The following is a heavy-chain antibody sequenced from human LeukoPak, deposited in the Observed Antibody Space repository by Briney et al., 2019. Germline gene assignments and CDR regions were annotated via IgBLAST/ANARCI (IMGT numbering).Heavy chain of an antibody. V-gene: IGHV4-34*01. J-gene: IGHJ4*02. Sequence: PSETLSLTCGVSGGSFSGYFWTWIRQPPGKGLEWIGEINYSGITKYNPSLKSRVTISVDTSKNQCSLKLPSVTAADTAVYYCARVLYDYVWGKYRSEYFDYWGQGTLVTVSS. D-gene: IGHD3-16*02. CDR2: INYSGIT. CDR1: GGSFSGYF. CDR3: ARVLYDYVWGKYRSEYFDY.